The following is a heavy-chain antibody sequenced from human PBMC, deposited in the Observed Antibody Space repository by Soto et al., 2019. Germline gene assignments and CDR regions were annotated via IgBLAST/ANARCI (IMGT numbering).Heavy chain of an antibody. J-gene: IGHJ2*01. V-gene: IGHV3-66*01. CDR1: GFTVSNNV. Sequence: EVQLVESGGGLVQPGGSLRLSCTASGFTVSNNVMTWVRQAPGKGLEWVSLIYSGGSTYYADSVKGRFTISRDNPKNTLYLQLDSLRAEDTALYYCVRGVTGPPWYFDPWGRGTLFTVSS. D-gene: IGHD2-21*02. CDR3: VRGVTGPPWYFDP. CDR2: IYSGGST.